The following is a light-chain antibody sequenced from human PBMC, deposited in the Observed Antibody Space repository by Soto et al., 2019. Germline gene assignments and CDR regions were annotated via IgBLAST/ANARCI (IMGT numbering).Light chain of an antibody. CDR2: ANI. CDR1: GSNIGAGYD. CDR3: QSYDSSLSGYV. J-gene: IGLJ1*01. Sequence: QSVLTQPPSVSGAPGQRVTISCTGSGSNIGAGYDVHWYQQLPGTAPKLLIFANINRPSGVPDRFSVSKSGASASLAITGLRAEDEADYYCQSYDSSLSGYVFGTGTKLTVL. V-gene: IGLV1-40*01.